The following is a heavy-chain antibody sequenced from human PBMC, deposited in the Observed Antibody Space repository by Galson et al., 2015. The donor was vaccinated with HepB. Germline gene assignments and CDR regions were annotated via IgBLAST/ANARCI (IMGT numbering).Heavy chain of an antibody. CDR1: GFTFSSYG. V-gene: IGHV3-30*18. CDR3: AKEQAMVRGVGQYYYYGMDV. Sequence: SLRLSCAASGFTFSSYGMHWVRQAPGKGLEWVAVISYDGSNKYYADSEKGRFTISRDNSKNTLYLQMNSLRAEDTAVYYCAKEQAMVRGVGQYYYYGMDVWGQGTTVTVSS. D-gene: IGHD3-10*01. CDR2: ISYDGSNK. J-gene: IGHJ6*02.